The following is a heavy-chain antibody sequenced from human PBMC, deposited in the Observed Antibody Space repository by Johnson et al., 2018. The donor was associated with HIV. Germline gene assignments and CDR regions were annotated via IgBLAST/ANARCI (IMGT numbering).Heavy chain of an antibody. CDR3: VRSPNWALGDI. CDR1: GFTFSSYW. CDR2: INSDGSST. J-gene: IGHJ3*02. V-gene: IGHV3-74*02. Sequence: EVQLVESGGGVVQPGRSLRLSCAASGFTFSSYWMHWVRQAPGKGLVWVSRINSDGSSTSYADSVKGRFTISRDNSKNTLFLQMNSLTADDTAIYYCVRSPNWALGDIWGQGTMATVSS. D-gene: IGHD7-27*01.